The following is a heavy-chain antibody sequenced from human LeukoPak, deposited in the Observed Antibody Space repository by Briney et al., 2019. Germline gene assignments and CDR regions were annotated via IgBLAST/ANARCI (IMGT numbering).Heavy chain of an antibody. V-gene: IGHV4-61*01. CDR2: IYYSGST. J-gene: IGHJ4*02. CDR3: ARMYSNYFDY. Sequence: PSETLSLTCTGTGDFVSSGRYYWSWIRQPPGKGLEWVGYIYYSGSTTYNPSLKGRVTISVDTSENQFSLQLSSVTAADTAVYYCARMYSNYFDYWGQGSLVTVSS. CDR1: GDFVSSGRYY. D-gene: IGHD4-11*01.